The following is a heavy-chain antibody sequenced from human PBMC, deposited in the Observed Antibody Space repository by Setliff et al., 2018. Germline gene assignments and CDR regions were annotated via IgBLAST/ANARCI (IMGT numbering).Heavy chain of an antibody. CDR1: GGSFQGYY. CDR2: INSSGDT. J-gene: IGHJ1*01. D-gene: IGHD3-22*01. V-gene: IGHV4-34*01. CDR3: AKAKGHLGYYRLVLNYFRH. Sequence: SETLSLTCAVYGGSFQGYYWSWIRQSPERGLEWIGEINSSGDTNYNPSLESRVTMSIDPSKNQFSLTLASVRAADTAVYFCAKAKGHLGYYRLVLNYFRHWGQGTPVTVSS.